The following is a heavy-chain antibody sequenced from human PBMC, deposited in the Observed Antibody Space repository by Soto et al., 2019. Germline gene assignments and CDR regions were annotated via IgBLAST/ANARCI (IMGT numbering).Heavy chain of an antibody. D-gene: IGHD6-6*01. J-gene: IGHJ6*02. CDR3: ARAGVYEYSSSSDSYYYYGMDV. CDR2: INPNSGGT. V-gene: IGHV1-2*04. Sequence: ASVKVSCKASGYTFTGYYMHWVRQAPGQGLEWMGWINPNSGGTNYAQKFQGWVTMTRDTSISTAYMELSRLRSDDTAVYYCARAGVYEYSSSSDSYYYYGMDVWGQGTTGTVS. CDR1: GYTFTGYY.